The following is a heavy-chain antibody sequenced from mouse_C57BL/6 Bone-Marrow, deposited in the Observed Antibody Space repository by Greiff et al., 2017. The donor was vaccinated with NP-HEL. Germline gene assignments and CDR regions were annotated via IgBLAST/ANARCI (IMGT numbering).Heavy chain of an antibody. V-gene: IGHV14-4*01. D-gene: IGHD2-3*01. CDR1: GFNIKDDY. Sequence: EVQLQQSGAELVRPGASVTLSCTASGFNIKDDYMHWVKQRPEQGLEWIGWIVPENGDTEYASQFQGKATITADTSSNTSYLQLSSLTSENTAVYYCTPNGYYPYWYFDVWGTGTTVTVSS. CDR3: TPNGYYPYWYFDV. CDR2: IVPENGDT. J-gene: IGHJ1*03.